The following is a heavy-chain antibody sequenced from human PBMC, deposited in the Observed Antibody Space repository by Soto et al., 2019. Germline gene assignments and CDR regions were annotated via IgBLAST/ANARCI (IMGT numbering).Heavy chain of an antibody. CDR1: GFTFSSYA. CDR2: ISYDGSNK. CDR3: ARGREPFELDY. V-gene: IGHV3-30-3*01. J-gene: IGHJ4*02. Sequence: QVQLVESGGGVVQPGRSPRLSCAASGFTFSSYAMHWVRQAPGKGLEWVAVISYDGSNKYYADSVKGRFTISRDNSKNTLYLQMNSLRAEDTAVYYCARGREPFELDYWGQGTLVTVSS. D-gene: IGHD1-26*01.